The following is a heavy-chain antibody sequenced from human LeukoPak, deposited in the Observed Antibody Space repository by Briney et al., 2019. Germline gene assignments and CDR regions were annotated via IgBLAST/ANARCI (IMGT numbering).Heavy chain of an antibody. D-gene: IGHD3-3*01. Sequence: KPSETLSLTCSVSGFFISSHYYWGWIRQPPGMGLEWIGVIYHSGTTYYNPSLKSRVTISVDTSKNQFSLNLISVTAADTAVYYCARVSGLETIFGAITTMGWFDPWGQGTLVTVSS. CDR1: GFFISSHYY. CDR3: ARVSGLETIFGAITTMGWFDP. CDR2: IYHSGTT. J-gene: IGHJ5*02. V-gene: IGHV4-38-2*02.